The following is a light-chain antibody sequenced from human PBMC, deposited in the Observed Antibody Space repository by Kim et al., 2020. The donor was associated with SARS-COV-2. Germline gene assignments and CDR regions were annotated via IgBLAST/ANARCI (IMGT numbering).Light chain of an antibody. Sequence: GQSITISGTGTSSDVGGSNYVSWYQQHPGKAPKLMIYGVSYRPSGISNRFSGSKSGNTASLTISGLQAEDEADYYCSSYTSSITVVFGGGTKVTVL. V-gene: IGLV2-14*03. CDR2: GVS. CDR3: SSYTSSITVV. CDR1: SSDVGGSNY. J-gene: IGLJ2*01.